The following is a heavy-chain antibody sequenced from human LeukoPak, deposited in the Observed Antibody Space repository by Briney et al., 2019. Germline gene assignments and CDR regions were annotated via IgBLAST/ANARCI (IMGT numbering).Heavy chain of an antibody. CDR1: GFTFSSYS. J-gene: IGHJ6*02. Sequence: GGSLRLSCAASGFTFSSYSMNRVRQAPGKGLEWVSSISSSSSYIYYADSVKGRFTISRDNAKNSLYLQMNSLRAEDTAVYYCARGYCSSTSCGDYYYYGMDVWGQGTTVTVSS. CDR2: ISSSSSYI. V-gene: IGHV3-21*01. CDR3: ARGYCSSTSCGDYYYYGMDV. D-gene: IGHD2-2*01.